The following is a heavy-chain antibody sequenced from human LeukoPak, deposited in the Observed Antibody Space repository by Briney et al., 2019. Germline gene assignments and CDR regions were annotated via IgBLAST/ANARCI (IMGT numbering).Heavy chain of an antibody. CDR1: GYPINNAYY. V-gene: IGHV4-38-2*01. Sequence: SETLSLTCGVSGYPINNAYYWVWIRQPPGKGLEWIGSLYHPDSTYYNPSLKSRVTMSVDTSRNQFSLRLSFVTAADTAVYYCARQYDSYFYYYLDLWGTGATVTVSS. CDR2: LYHPDST. CDR3: ARQYDSYFYYYLDL. D-gene: IGHD2-2*01. J-gene: IGHJ6*03.